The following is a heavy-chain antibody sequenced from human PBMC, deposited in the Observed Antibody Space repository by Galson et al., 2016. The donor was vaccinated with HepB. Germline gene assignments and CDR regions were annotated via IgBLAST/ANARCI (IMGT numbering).Heavy chain of an antibody. CDR2: INCNTGAS. D-gene: IGHD3-22*01. J-gene: IGHJ4*02. CDR1: EYKFSDYY. Sequence: SVKVSCKASEYKFSDYYIHWVRQVPGRGLEWMGWINCNTGASKTTQKFQDWVTLTRDKSISTAYMEMSRLRSDDTAVYYCARSSGSYDQPFDYWGQGTLVTVAP. V-gene: IGHV1-2*04. CDR3: ARSSGSYDQPFDY.